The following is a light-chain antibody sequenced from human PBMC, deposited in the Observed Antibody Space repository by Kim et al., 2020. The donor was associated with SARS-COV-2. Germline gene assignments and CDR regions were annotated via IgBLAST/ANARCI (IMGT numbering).Light chain of an antibody. Sequence: VALEQAVSTSCEDDSRSSYYATWFQQKPGQAPLLVFYGKNRRPSGIHDLFSGCSSGNTASLTIAGTPAGDEADYYCNSRNSGDNVLFGGGTQLTVL. V-gene: IGLV3-19*01. CDR2: GKN. CDR1: SRSSYY. CDR3: NSRNSGDNVL. J-gene: IGLJ2*01.